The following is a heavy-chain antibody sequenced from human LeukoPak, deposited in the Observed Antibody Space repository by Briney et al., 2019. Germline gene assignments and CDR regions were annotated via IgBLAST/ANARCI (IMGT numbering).Heavy chain of an antibody. Sequence: ASETLSLTCTGAGGSISRHYWSWIRQPPGKGLEWIGYIYYSGSTNYNPSLKSRVTISVDTSKNQFSLKLSSVTAADTAVYYCARLRVGALDYWGQGPLVPV. J-gene: IGHJ4*02. V-gene: IGHV4-59*11. CDR3: ARLRVGALDY. CDR1: GGSISRHY. CDR2: IYYSGST. D-gene: IGHD1-26*01.